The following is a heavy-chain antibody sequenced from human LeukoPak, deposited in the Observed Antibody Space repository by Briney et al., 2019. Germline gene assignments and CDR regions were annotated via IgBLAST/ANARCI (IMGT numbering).Heavy chain of an antibody. CDR2: IYTSGST. D-gene: IGHD3-10*01. Sequence: PSETLSLTCTVSGGSISSYYWSWIRQPAGKGLEWIGRIYTSGSTNYNPSLKSRVTISVDTSKNQFSLKLSSVTAADTAVYYCARLRGGDKATYYYYYYGMDVWGQGTTVTVSS. CDR3: ARLRGGDKATYYYYYYGMDV. V-gene: IGHV4-4*07. CDR1: GGSISSYY. J-gene: IGHJ6*02.